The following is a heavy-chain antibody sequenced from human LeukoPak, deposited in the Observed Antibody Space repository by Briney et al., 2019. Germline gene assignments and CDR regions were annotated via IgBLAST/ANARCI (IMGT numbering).Heavy chain of an antibody. J-gene: IGHJ4*02. CDR1: GVAFTSYA. D-gene: IGHD1-7*01. V-gene: IGHV1-69*13. Sequence: VQFSCKAPGVAFTSYAITWVRQAPGQGLEWMGGIIPIFGTANYAQKFQGRATITADESTSTAYMELSSLRSEDTAVYCCARVFQLELYYFDCWGQGTLVTASS. CDR3: ARVFQLELYYFDC. CDR2: IIPIFGTA.